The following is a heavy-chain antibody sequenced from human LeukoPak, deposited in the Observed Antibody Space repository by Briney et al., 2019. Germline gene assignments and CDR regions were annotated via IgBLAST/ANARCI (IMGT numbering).Heavy chain of an antibody. CDR3: ARVVDCTNGVCYYSFDY. CDR1: GYTFTSYG. Sequence: ASVKVSCKASGYTFTSYGISWVRQAPGQGLEWMGWISAYNGNTNYAQKLQGRVTMTTDTSTSTAYMELRSLRSDDTAVYYCARVVDCTNGVCYYSFDYWGQGTLVTVSS. J-gene: IGHJ4*02. V-gene: IGHV1-18*01. CDR2: ISAYNGNT. D-gene: IGHD2-8*01.